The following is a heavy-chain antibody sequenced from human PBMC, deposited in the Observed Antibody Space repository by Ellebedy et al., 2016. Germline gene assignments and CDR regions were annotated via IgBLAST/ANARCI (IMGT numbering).Heavy chain of an antibody. V-gene: IGHV4-30-4*01. CDR3: ARDPGGYSYGERYFDL. D-gene: IGHD5-18*01. CDR1: GGSISSGDYY. CDR2: IYYSGST. J-gene: IGHJ2*01. Sequence: SETLSLTCTVSGGSISSGDYYWSWIRQPPGKGLEWIGYIYYSGSTYYNPSLKSRATILVDTSKNQFSLKLSSVTAADTAVYYCARDPGGYSYGERYFDLWGRGTLVTVSS.